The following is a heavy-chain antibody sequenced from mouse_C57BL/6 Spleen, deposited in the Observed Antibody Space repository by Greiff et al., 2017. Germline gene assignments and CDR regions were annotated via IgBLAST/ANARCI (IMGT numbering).Heavy chain of an antibody. J-gene: IGHJ4*01. CDR3: ATYSTYGGYAMDY. CDR1: GYTFTTYP. V-gene: IGHV1-47*01. D-gene: IGHD2-5*01. CDR2: FHPYNDDT. Sequence: QVQLKESGAELVKPGASVKMSCKASGYTFTTYPIEWMKQNHGKSLEWIGNFHPYNDDTKYNEKFKGKATLTVEKSASTVYLELSRLTSDDSAVYYCATYSTYGGYAMDYWGQGTSVTVSA.